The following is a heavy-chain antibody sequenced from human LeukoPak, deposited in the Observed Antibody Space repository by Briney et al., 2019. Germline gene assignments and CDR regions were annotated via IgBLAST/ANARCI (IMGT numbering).Heavy chain of an antibody. CDR1: RGTFSTYA. J-gene: IGHJ6*04. Sequence: VKVSSKPSRGTFSTYAISWMPQAPGPGLKWMGGIIPIFATANHAQKSQGRVTITADESTSTAYMELSSLRSEDTAVYYCARTVGDDYYYYYGMDVWGKGTTVTVSS. CDR3: ARTVGDDYYYYYGMDV. D-gene: IGHD2-21*01. V-gene: IGHV1-69*13. CDR2: IIPIFATA.